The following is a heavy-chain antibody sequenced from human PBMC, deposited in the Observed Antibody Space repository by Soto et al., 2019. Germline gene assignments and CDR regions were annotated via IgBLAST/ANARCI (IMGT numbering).Heavy chain of an antibody. CDR3: ARDTAITENWLDP. J-gene: IGHJ5*02. CDR1: GYTFTSYG. Sequence: ASVKVSCKASGYTFTSYGFSWVRQAPGQGLEWMGWISAHNGNTNYAQKFKGRVSLTTDTSTSTAYMELRSLRSDDTAVYYCARDTAITENWLDPWGQGTLVTVSS. D-gene: IGHD5-18*01. V-gene: IGHV1-18*04. CDR2: ISAHNGNT.